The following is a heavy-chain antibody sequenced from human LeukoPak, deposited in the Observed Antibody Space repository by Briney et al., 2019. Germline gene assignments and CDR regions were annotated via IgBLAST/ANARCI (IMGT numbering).Heavy chain of an antibody. D-gene: IGHD2-15*01. CDR1: GFIFSSHG. V-gene: IGHV3-23*01. Sequence: GGSLRLSCAASGFIFSSHGMNWVRQAPGKGLEWVSGISPSGDITYYADSVKGRFTISRDDSKNTAYLQMNSLKTEDTAVYYCTRHGGQVVVAATPYYYYYMDVWGKGTTVTVSS. CDR3: TRHGGQVVVAATPYYYYYMDV. CDR2: ISPSGDIT. J-gene: IGHJ6*03.